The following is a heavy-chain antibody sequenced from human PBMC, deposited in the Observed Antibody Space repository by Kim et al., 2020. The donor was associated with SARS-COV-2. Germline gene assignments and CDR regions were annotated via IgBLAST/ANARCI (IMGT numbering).Heavy chain of an antibody. J-gene: IGHJ2*01. D-gene: IGHD3-16*01. CDR1: GFTFSSYA. CDR3: ARVGGGYWYFDL. V-gene: IGHV3-30-3*01. Sequence: GGSLRLSCAASGFTFSSYAMHWVRQAPGKGLEWVAVISYDGSNKYYADSVKGRFTISRDNSKNTLYLQMNSLRAEDTAVYYCARVGGGYWYFDLWGRGTLVTVSS. CDR2: ISYDGSNK.